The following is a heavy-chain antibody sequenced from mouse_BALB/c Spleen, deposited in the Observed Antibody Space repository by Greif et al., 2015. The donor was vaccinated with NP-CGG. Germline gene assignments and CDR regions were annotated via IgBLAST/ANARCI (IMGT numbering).Heavy chain of an antibody. CDR1: GYTFTSYW. Sequence: QVQLQQSGAELVKPGAPVKLSCKASGYTFTSYWMNWVKQRPGRGLEWIGRIDPSDSETHYNQKFKDKATLTADKSSSTAYIQLSSLTSEDSAVYYCARTYDYEYFDYWGQGTTLTVSS. CDR2: IDPSDSET. D-gene: IGHD2-4*01. V-gene: IGHV1-69*02. CDR3: ARTYDYEYFDY. J-gene: IGHJ2*01.